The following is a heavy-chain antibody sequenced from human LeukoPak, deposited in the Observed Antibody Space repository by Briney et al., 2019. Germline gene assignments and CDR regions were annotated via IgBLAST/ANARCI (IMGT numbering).Heavy chain of an antibody. CDR1: GFTFSSYA. D-gene: IGHD6-13*01. Sequence: GGSLRLSCAASGFTFSSYAISWVRQAPGKGLEWVSAISGSGGSTYYADSVKGRFTISRDNSKNTLYLQVNSLRAEDTAVYYCAKLTADGSSWYSPFDYWGQGTLVTVSS. CDR3: AKLTADGSSWYSPFDY. V-gene: IGHV3-23*01. CDR2: ISGSGGST. J-gene: IGHJ4*02.